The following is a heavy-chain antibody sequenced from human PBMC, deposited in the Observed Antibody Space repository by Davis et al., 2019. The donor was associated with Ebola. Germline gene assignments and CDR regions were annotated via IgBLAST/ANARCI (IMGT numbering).Heavy chain of an antibody. V-gene: IGHV3-23*01. J-gene: IGHJ4*02. Sequence: GGSLRLSCAASGFTFSSYAMSWVRQAPGKGLEWVSSISGSGGSTYYADSVKGRFTISRDNSKNTLYLQMNSLRAEDTAIYFCATGPLGQLPDWGQGTLVTVSS. D-gene: IGHD1-26*01. CDR1: GFTFSSYA. CDR3: ATGPLGQLPD. CDR2: ISGSGGST.